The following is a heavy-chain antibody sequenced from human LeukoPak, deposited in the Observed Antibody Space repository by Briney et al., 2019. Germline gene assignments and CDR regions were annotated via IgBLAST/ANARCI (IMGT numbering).Heavy chain of an antibody. Sequence: SETLSLTCTVSGGSISSYYWSWIRQPPGKGLEWIGYIYYSGNTNHNPSLKSRVTISVDASKNQFSLKLTSVTAADTAVYYCARGDYGGYSGPADYWGQGTLVTVSS. D-gene: IGHD4-23*01. V-gene: IGHV4-59*01. J-gene: IGHJ4*02. CDR3: ARGDYGGYSGPADY. CDR1: GGSISSYY. CDR2: IYYSGNT.